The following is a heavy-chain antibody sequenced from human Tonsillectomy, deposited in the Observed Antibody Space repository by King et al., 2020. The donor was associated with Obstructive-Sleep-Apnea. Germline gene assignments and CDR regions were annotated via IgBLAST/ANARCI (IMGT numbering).Heavy chain of an antibody. J-gene: IGHJ6*02. Sequence: LQLQESGPGLVKPSETLSLTCTVSGGSISSSNYYWGWIRQPPGKGLEWIGSIFYSGSTYYNPSLKSRVTMSVDTSKNQFSLRLSSVTAADTAVYYCARESYYYDSSIYYQPYYYYYGMDVWGQGTTVTVSS. CDR3: ARESYYYDSSIYYQPYYYYYGMDV. V-gene: IGHV4-39*07. D-gene: IGHD3-22*01. CDR2: IFYSGST. CDR1: GGSISSSNYY.